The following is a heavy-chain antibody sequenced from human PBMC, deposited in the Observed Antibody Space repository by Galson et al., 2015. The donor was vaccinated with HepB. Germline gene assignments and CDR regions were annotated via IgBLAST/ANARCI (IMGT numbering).Heavy chain of an antibody. V-gene: IGHV4-30-2*01. CDR2: IYHSGST. CDR1: GGSISSGGYS. Sequence: TLSLTCAVSGGSISSGGYSWSWIRQPPGKGLEWIGYIYHSGSTYYNPSLKSRVTISVDRSKNQFSLKLSSVTAADTAVYYCARAVGRGGMDVWGQGTTVTVSS. J-gene: IGHJ6*02. D-gene: IGHD2-15*01. CDR3: ARAVGRGGMDV.